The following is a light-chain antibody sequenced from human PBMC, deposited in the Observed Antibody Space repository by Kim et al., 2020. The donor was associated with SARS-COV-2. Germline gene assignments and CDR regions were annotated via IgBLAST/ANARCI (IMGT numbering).Light chain of an antibody. V-gene: IGLV3-1*01. CDR2: QDS. CDR3: QAWDSSTSVV. CDR1: KMGDED. Sequence: VSPGEKASINSSGEKMGDEDACWYQQKTAQSPVLVIYQDSKRRSGRPERFSGSNYGNTATMTISGTKDMEEEDYYCQAWDSSTSVVFGGGTQLTVL. J-gene: IGLJ2*01.